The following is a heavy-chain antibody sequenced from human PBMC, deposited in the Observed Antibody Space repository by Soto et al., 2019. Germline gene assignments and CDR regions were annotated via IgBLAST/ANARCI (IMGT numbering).Heavy chain of an antibody. Sequence: GESLKISCAASGFTFSSYWMSWVRQAPGKGLEWVANIKQDGSEKYYVDSVKGRFTISRDNAKNSLYLQMNSLRAEDTAVYYCARDRGSSSWYFDYWGQGTLVTVSS. D-gene: IGHD6-6*01. CDR2: IKQDGSEK. V-gene: IGHV3-7*01. J-gene: IGHJ4*02. CDR3: ARDRGSSSWYFDY. CDR1: GFTFSSYW.